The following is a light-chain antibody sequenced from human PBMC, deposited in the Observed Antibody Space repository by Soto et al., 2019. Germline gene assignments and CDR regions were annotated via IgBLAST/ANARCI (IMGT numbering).Light chain of an antibody. CDR2: GAS. V-gene: IGKV3-15*01. Sequence: EIVMTQSPASLSVSPGDGATLSCRASQSVASNVAWYQQKPGQGPRLLIHGASTRAVGVPARFSGSGSGTDFILTISSLQSEDFAVYYCQQYHNWPPQYTFGQRTKLQIK. CDR1: QSVASN. J-gene: IGKJ2*01. CDR3: QQYHNWPPQYT.